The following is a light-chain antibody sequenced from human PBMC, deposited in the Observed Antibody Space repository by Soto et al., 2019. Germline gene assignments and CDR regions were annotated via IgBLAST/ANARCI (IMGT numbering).Light chain of an antibody. Sequence: DVEMTQSPSTLPTSIGDRVTIKCRASQNVSNWLAWYQQKPGKAPKLLIYKTSRLESGVPSRFSASGPGTDFSLTINSLQSDDVATYFCQQYSKESTFGQGTKLEIK. J-gene: IGKJ2*01. CDR1: QNVSNW. CDR2: KTS. CDR3: QQYSKEST. V-gene: IGKV1-5*03.